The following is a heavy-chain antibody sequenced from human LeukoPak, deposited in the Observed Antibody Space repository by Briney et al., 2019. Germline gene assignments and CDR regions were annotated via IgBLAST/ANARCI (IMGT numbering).Heavy chain of an antibody. CDR2: IIPIFGTA. CDR3: ARRPARYDYYYMDV. CDR1: GGTFSSYA. Sequence: SVKVSCKASGGTFSSYAISWVRQAPGQGLEWMGGIIPIFGTANYAQKFQGRVTITADESTSTAYMELSSLRFEDTAVYYCARRPARYDYYYMDVWGKGTTVTISS. J-gene: IGHJ6*03. V-gene: IGHV1-69*01.